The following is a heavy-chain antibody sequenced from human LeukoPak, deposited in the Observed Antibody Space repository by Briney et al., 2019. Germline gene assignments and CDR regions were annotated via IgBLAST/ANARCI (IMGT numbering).Heavy chain of an antibody. J-gene: IGHJ6*02. CDR1: GFTFSNYG. CDR3: AKGVVAATNAAYYGMDV. D-gene: IGHD2-15*01. CDR2: ISYDESDK. V-gene: IGHV3-30*18. Sequence: GRSLRLSCAASGFTFSNYGMHWVRQAPGKGLEWVAVISYDESDKYYADSVKGRFTISRDNSKNTLYLQMNSLRPEDTAVYYCAKGVVAATNAAYYGMDVWGQGTTVTVAS.